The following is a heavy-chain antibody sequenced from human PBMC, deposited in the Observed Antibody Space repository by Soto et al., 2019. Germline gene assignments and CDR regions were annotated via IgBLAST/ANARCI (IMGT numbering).Heavy chain of an antibody. Sequence: ASVKVSCKPSGGTFSSYAVNWVRQAPGQGLEWMGTIIPVSGTARYAQKFQGRVTIIADESTSTAYMELSSLRSEDTAVYYCAGSYNYDSSGYYYTNGMDVWGQGTTVTVSS. CDR2: IIPVSGTA. D-gene: IGHD3-22*01. V-gene: IGHV1-69*13. CDR3: AGSYNYDSSGYYYTNGMDV. CDR1: GGTFSSYA. J-gene: IGHJ6*02.